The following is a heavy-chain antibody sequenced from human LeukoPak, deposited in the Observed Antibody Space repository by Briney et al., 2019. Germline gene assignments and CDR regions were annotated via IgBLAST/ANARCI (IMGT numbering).Heavy chain of an antibody. CDR1: GGSISSGDYY. Sequence: SQTLSLTCTVSGGSISSGDYYWRWIRQPPGKGLEWIGYIYYSGSTYYNPSLKSRVTISVDTSKNQFSLKLSSVTAADTAVYYCARDRRYSNWFDPWGQGTLVTVSS. V-gene: IGHV4-30-4*01. CDR3: ARDRRYSNWFDP. CDR2: IYYSGST. J-gene: IGHJ5*02. D-gene: IGHD4-11*01.